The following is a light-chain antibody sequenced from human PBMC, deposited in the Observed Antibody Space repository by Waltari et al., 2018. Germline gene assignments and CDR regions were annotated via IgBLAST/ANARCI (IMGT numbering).Light chain of an antibody. CDR2: EDI. Sequence: SNELTQPPSVSVSPGQTARLTCSGDALPTKYASWYQQKSGQAPSLVIYEDITRPSGIPERFSGSSSGTVATLTISGAQVEDEADYYCHSLNSVGNGYVFGTGTKFTVL. J-gene: IGLJ1*01. V-gene: IGLV3-10*01. CDR1: ALPTKY. CDR3: HSLNSVGNGYV.